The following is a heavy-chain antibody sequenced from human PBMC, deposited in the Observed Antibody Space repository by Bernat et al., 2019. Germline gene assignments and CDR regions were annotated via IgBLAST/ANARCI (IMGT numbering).Heavy chain of an antibody. CDR1: GFTFSSYS. CDR2: ISSSRSYI. Sequence: EVQLVESGGGLVKPGGSLRLSCAASGFTFSSYSLNWVRQAPGKGLEWVSSISSSRSYIYYADSGKGRFTISRDNAKNSLYLQMNSLRAEDTAVYYCAGRGVDWYFDLWGRGTLVTVSS. D-gene: IGHD6-25*01. CDR3: AGRGVDWYFDL. J-gene: IGHJ2*01. V-gene: IGHV3-21*01.